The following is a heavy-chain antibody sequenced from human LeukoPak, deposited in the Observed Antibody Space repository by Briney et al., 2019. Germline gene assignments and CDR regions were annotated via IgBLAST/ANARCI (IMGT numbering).Heavy chain of an antibody. Sequence: SETLSLTCTVSGGSLSSYYWSWIRQPPGKGLEWIGYIYYSGSTNYNPSLKSRVTISVDTSKNQFSLKLSSVTAADTAVYYCARALLWFGELPTDNYYYYYMDVWGKGTTVTVSS. V-gene: IGHV4-59*01. CDR3: ARALLWFGELPTDNYYYYYMDV. CDR1: GGSLSSYY. J-gene: IGHJ6*03. D-gene: IGHD3-10*01. CDR2: IYYSGST.